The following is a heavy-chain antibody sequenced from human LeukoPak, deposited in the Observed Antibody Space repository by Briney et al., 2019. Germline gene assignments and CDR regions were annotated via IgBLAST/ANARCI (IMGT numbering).Heavy chain of an antibody. CDR1: GGSISSYY. J-gene: IGHJ3*02. CDR2: IYYSGST. D-gene: IGHD2-21*01. CDR3: ARSYCGGDCPALRFGAFDI. Sequence: SETLSLTCTVSGGSISSYYWSWIRQPPGKGLEWIGYIYYSGSTNYNPSLKSRVTISVDTSKNQFSLKLSSVTAADTAVYYCARSYCGGDCPALRFGAFDIWGQGTMVTVSS. V-gene: IGHV4-59*01.